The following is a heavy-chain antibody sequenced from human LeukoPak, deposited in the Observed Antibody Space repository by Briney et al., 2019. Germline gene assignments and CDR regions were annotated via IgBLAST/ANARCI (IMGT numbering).Heavy chain of an antibody. CDR3: AKSEVGYYGSGDAFDI. CDR2: MNPNSGNT. CDR1: GYTFTNYD. D-gene: IGHD3-10*01. V-gene: IGHV1-8*01. Sequence: GASVKVSCKASGYTFTNYDINWVRQATGQGLEWMGWMNPNSGNTGYAQKFQGRVTITRNTSISTAYMELSSLRSEDTAVYYCAKSEVGYYGSGDAFDIWDQGTMVAVSS. J-gene: IGHJ3*02.